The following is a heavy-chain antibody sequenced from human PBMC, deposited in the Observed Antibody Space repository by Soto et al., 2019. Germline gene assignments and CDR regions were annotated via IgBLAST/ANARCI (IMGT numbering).Heavy chain of an antibody. Sequence: PWPTLSLPCAITGDSVSSNSAGWSWVRQSPSRGLEWLGRTYYRSKWYYEYAVSVRGRITINPDTSKNQSSLQLNSVTPEDTAVYFCARGEQYSGRIFDYWGQGTRVTVSS. D-gene: IGHD1-26*01. V-gene: IGHV6-1*01. CDR1: GDSVSSNSAG. CDR3: ARGEQYSGRIFDY. J-gene: IGHJ4*01. CDR2: TYYRSKWYY.